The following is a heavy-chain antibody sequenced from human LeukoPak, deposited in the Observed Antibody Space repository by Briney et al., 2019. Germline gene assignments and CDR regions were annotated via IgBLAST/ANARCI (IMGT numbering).Heavy chain of an antibody. CDR3: ARAPQYCSSTSCLPGGYGMDV. CDR2: IYYSGST. V-gene: IGHV4-61*05. Sequence: SETLSLTCTVSGGSISSSSYYWGWIRQPPGKGLEWIGYIYYSGSTNYNPSLKSRVTISVDTSKNQFSLKLSSVTAADTAVYYCARAPQYCSSTSCLPGGYGMDVWGQGTTVTVSS. J-gene: IGHJ6*02. CDR1: GGSISSSSYY. D-gene: IGHD2-2*01.